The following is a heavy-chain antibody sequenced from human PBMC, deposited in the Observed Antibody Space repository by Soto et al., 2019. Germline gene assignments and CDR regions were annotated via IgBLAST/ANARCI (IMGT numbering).Heavy chain of an antibody. Sequence: KVSCKASGGTFSSYAISWVRQAPGQGLEWMGGIIPIFGTANYAQKFQGRVTITADESTSTAYMELSSLRSEDTAVYYCARGRVITGFYYYGMDVWGQGTTVTVSS. V-gene: IGHV1-69*01. D-gene: IGHD1-20*01. CDR2: IIPIFGTA. CDR1: GGTFSSYA. CDR3: ARGRVITGFYYYGMDV. J-gene: IGHJ6*02.